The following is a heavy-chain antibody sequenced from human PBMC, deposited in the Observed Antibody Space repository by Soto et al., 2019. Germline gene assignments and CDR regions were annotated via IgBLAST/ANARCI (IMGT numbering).Heavy chain of an antibody. D-gene: IGHD3-9*01. CDR3: AADHPKYYDILTGYYTPYYYGMDV. J-gene: IGHJ6*02. CDR1: GYTFTSYA. V-gene: IGHV1-58*02. CDR2: IVVGSGNT. Sequence: RASVKVSCKASGYTFTSYAMHWVRQAPGQRLEWIGWIVVGSGNTNYAQKFQERVTITRDMSTSTAYMELSSLRSEDTAVYYCAADHPKYYDILTGYYTPYYYGMDVWGQGTTVTVSS.